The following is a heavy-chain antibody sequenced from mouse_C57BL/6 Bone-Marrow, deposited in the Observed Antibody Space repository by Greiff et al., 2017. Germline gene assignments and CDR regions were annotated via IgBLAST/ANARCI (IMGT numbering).Heavy chain of an antibody. CDR3: AHGSSSAWFAY. CDR2: ISSGGSYT. D-gene: IGHD1-1*01. J-gene: IGHJ3*01. Sequence: EVQRVESGGDLVKPGGSLKLSCAASGFTFSSYGMSWVRQTPDKRLEWVATISSGGSYTYYPDSVKGRFTISRDNAKNTLYLRMSSLKSEDTAMYYCAHGSSSAWFAYWGQGTLVTVSA. V-gene: IGHV5-6*01. CDR1: GFTFSSYG.